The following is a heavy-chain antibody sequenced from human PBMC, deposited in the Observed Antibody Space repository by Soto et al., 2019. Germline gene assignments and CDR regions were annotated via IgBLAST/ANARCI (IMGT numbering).Heavy chain of an antibody. D-gene: IGHD6-19*01. CDR2: LLHRGTT. CDR1: GDSISSPKW. Sequence: QVQLQESGPGLVKPSGTLSLTCAVSGDSISSPKWWTWLRQPPGKGLEWIRDLLHRGTTNYNPSLMSLVTLSVDKPRNQFSLKLSSVTAADTAIYYCAYSTGWYRHDVWGQGTSVTVSS. J-gene: IGHJ3*01. CDR3: AYSTGWYRHDV. V-gene: IGHV4-4*02.